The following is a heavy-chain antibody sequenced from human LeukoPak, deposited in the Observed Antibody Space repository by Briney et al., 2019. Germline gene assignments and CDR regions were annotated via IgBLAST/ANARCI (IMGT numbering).Heavy chain of an antibody. V-gene: IGHV3-23*01. CDR3: ARRAGGYSHPYDY. D-gene: IGHD4-23*01. CDR1: GFTISNYA. CDR2: ISGSGGST. Sequence: PGGSLRLSCAASGFTISNYAMSWVRQTPGKGLEWVSAISGSGGSTYYADSVKGRFTISRDNSKNTLYLQMNSLRAEDTAVYYCARRAGGYSHPYDYWCQGILVTVSS. J-gene: IGHJ4*02.